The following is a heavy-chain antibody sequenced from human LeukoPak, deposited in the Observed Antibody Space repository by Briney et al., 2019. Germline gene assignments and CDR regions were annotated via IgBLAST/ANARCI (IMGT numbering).Heavy chain of an antibody. CDR2: IYSSGST. D-gene: IGHD6-13*01. J-gene: IGHJ3*02. CDR1: GGPMTTHY. Sequence: SETLSLTCSVSGGPMTTHYWTWIRQPARKGLEWIGRIYSSGSTNYNPSLKSRVTMSVDTSKNQFSLKLTSVTAADTAVYYCATSITTAGWLEGAFDIWGQGTTVTVSS. V-gene: IGHV4-4*07. CDR3: ATSITTAGWLEGAFDI.